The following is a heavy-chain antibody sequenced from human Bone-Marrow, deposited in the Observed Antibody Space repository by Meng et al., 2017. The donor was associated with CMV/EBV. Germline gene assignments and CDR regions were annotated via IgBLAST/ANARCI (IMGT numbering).Heavy chain of an antibody. Sequence: GGSLRLSCAVSGFSFSTYAMSWVRQAPGKGLEWVSAISGSGGSTYYADSVKGRFTISRDNSKNALDLQMNSLRAEDTAVYYCAKSPITMVRGVSGVPDYWGQGTLVTVSS. V-gene: IGHV3-23*01. J-gene: IGHJ4*02. D-gene: IGHD3-10*01. CDR3: AKSPITMVRGVSGVPDY. CDR1: GFSFSTYA. CDR2: ISGSGGST.